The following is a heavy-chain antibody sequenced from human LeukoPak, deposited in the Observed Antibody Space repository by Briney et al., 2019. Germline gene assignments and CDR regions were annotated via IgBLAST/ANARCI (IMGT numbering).Heavy chain of an antibody. J-gene: IGHJ3*02. V-gene: IGHV3-23*01. Sequence: GGALRLSCAVSGFTLSDHYMDWVRQAPGKGLEWVSAISGSGGSTYYADSVKGRFTISRDNSKNTLYLQMNSLRAEDTAVYYCAKETPNFDWSDAFDIWGQGTMVTVSS. CDR3: AKETPNFDWSDAFDI. CDR2: ISGSGGST. D-gene: IGHD3-9*01. CDR1: GFTLSDHY.